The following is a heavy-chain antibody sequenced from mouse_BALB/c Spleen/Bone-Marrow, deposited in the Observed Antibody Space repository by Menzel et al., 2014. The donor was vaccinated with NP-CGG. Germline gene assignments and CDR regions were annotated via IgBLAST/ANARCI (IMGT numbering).Heavy chain of an antibody. V-gene: IGHV5-17*02. D-gene: IGHD1-1*01. Sequence: EVQLVESRGGLVQPGGSRKLSCAASGFTFSNFGIHWVRQAPEKGLEWVAYISGVSSTIYYADTVKGRFTISRDNPKNTLFLQMTSLRSEDTAMYYCARSTWSYYNGMDYWGQGTSVTVSS. CDR2: ISGVSSTI. J-gene: IGHJ4*01. CDR3: ARSTWSYYNGMDY. CDR1: GFTFSNFG.